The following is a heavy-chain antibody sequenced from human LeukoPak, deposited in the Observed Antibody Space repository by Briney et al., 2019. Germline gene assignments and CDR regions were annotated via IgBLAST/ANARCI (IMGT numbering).Heavy chain of an antibody. CDR3: ARDYGDYVEYFQH. CDR1: GFTFSDYS. J-gene: IGHJ1*01. D-gene: IGHD4-17*01. CDR2: ITSSSTYI. V-gene: IGHV3-21*01. Sequence: PGGSLRLSCAASGFTFSDYSMNWVRQAPGKGLEWVSSITSSSTYIYYGDSAKGRFTISRDNAKDSLYLQMNSLRAEDTAVYYCARDYGDYVEYFQHWGQGTLVSVSS.